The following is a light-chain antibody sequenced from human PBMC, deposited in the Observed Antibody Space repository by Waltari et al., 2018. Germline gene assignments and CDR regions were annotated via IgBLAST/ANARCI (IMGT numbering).Light chain of an antibody. Sequence: IWVTQTPPPPSASTGDTVSTTCRTSQDVKNYFAWYRQKPGKAPELLIYTATFLQTGVPSRFSGSGSGTDFTLTITSLQSEDFATYFCQQNYAFPRTFGQGTKVEVK. J-gene: IGKJ1*01. CDR2: TAT. CDR1: QDVKNY. CDR3: QQNYAFPRT. V-gene: IGKV1D-8*01.